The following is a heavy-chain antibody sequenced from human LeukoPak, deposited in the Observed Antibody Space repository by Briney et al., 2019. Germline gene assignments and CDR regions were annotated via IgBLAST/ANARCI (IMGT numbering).Heavy chain of an antibody. CDR2: IDPSDSYT. CDR3: ARHVARAAAGQFYAYWYFDL. D-gene: IGHD6-13*01. J-gene: IGHJ2*01. CDR1: GYSFTNYW. Sequence: PGESLKISCKVSGYSFTNYWITWVRQMPGKGLEWMGRIDPSDSYTKYSPSFQGLVSISADKSIATAYLQWSSLEASDTAMYYCARHVARAAAGQFYAYWYFDLWGRGTLVTVSS. V-gene: IGHV5-10-1*01.